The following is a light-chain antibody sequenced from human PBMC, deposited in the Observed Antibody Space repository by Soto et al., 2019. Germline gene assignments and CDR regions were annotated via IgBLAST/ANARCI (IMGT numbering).Light chain of an antibody. CDR1: QNINNN. CDR3: QQYYDWPPWT. J-gene: IGKJ1*01. CDR2: GAP. Sequence: EIVMTQSPASLSVSPGERATLSCRASQNINNNLAWYQHKPGQAPRVVIYGAPARATGIPARFSGSVSGTQCTLTISILQSEDFVVYYCQQYYDWPPWTFGQGTKVEV. V-gene: IGKV3-15*01.